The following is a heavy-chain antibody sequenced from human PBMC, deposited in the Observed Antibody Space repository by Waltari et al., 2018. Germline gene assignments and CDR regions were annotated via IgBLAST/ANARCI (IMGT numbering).Heavy chain of an antibody. CDR3: ARGTAMTTVTTSDY. CDR2: ISGSGGST. CDR1: GFTFSSYA. Sequence: VQLLESGGGLVQPGGSLRLSCAASGFTFSSYAMSWVRQAPGKGLEWVSAISGSGGSTYYADSVKGRFTISRDNSKNTLYLQMNSLRAEDTAVYYCARGTAMTTVTTSDYWGQGTLVTVSS. D-gene: IGHD4-17*01. V-gene: IGHV3-23*01. J-gene: IGHJ4*02.